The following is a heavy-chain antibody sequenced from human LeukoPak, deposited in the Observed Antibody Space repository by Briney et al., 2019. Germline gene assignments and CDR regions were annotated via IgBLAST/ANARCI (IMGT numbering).Heavy chain of an antibody. V-gene: IGHV5-10-1*01. CDR1: GYSFTSYW. J-gene: IGHJ5*02. D-gene: IGHD4-23*01. CDR2: IDPSDSYT. CDR3: ATTTSTTVLTGA. Sequence: GESLKISCKGSGYSFTSYWISWVRQMPGKGLEWMGRIDPSDSYTNYSPSFQGHVTISADKSITTAYLQWSSLKASDTAMYYCATTTSTTVLTGAWGQGTLATVSS.